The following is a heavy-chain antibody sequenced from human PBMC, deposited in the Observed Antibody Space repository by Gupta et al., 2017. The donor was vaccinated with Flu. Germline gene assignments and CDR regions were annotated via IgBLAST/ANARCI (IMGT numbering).Heavy chain of an antibody. CDR3: ARAWDVTVAGTFDY. CDR2: ISSSSSYI. Sequence: EVQLVESGGGLVKPGGSLGLSCAASGFTFNTYGMNWVRQAPGKGLEWVSSISSSSSYIYYADSVKGRFTISRHNAKNSLYLQMNSLRAEDTAVYYCARAWDVTVAGTFDYWGQGTLVTVSS. J-gene: IGHJ4*02. V-gene: IGHV3-21*01. D-gene: IGHD6-19*01. CDR1: GFTFNTYG.